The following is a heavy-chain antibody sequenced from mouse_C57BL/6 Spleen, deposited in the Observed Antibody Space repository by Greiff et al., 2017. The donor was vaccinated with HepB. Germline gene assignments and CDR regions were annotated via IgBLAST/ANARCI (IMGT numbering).Heavy chain of an antibody. CDR2: ISDGGSYT. CDR3: AILRDGNYADY. Sequence: EVKVEESWGGLVKPGGSLKLSCAASGFTFSSYAMSWVRQTPEKRLEWVATISDGGSYTYYPDNVKGRFTISRDNAKNNLYLQMSHLKSEDTAMYYCAILRDGNYADYWGQGTTLTVSS. V-gene: IGHV5-4*03. D-gene: IGHD2-1*01. CDR1: GFTFSSYA. J-gene: IGHJ2*01.